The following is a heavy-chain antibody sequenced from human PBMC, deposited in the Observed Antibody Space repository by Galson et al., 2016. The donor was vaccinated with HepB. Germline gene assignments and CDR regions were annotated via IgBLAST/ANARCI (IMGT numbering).Heavy chain of an antibody. V-gene: IGHV4-59*01. CDR1: GGSISSYY. CDR3: ARGRGYIFD. D-gene: IGHD5-18*01. J-gene: IGHJ4*02. Sequence: SETLSLTCTVSGGSISSYYWSWIRQPPGKGLEWIGYIFYTGSTNYNPSLKSRVTISVDTSKNQFSLKLSSVTPADTAVYYCARGRGYIFDWGQGTLVTVSS. CDR2: IFYTGST.